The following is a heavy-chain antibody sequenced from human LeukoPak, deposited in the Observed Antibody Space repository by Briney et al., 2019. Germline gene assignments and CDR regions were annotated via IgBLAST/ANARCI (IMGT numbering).Heavy chain of an antibody. CDR3: ARGVRDGYNNFDY. V-gene: IGHV4-59*01. Sequence: SETLSLTCTVSGGSISSYYWNWIRQPPGKGLEWIGYIYCSGSTNYNPSLKSRVTISVDASKNQFSLKLSSVTAADTAVYYCARGVRDGYNNFDYWGQGTLVTVSS. J-gene: IGHJ4*02. CDR1: GGSISSYY. CDR2: IYCSGST. D-gene: IGHD5-24*01.